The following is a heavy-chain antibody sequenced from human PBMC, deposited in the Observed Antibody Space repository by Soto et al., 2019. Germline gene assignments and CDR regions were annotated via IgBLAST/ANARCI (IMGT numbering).Heavy chain of an antibody. Sequence: KPSETLSLTCSVSGDSISNLDYFWAWIRQPPGQALEYIGYIYKSATTYYNPSFESRVAISVDTSKSQFSINVTSVTAADTAVYFCARGRYCLTGRCFPNWFDSWGQGALVTVSS. CDR2: IYKSATT. CDR3: ARGRYCLTGRCFPNWFDS. D-gene: IGHD7-27*01. J-gene: IGHJ5*01. CDR1: GDSISNLDYF. V-gene: IGHV4-30-4*01.